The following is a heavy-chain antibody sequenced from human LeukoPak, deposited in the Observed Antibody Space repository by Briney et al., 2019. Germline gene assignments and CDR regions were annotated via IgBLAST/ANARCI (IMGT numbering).Heavy chain of an antibody. Sequence: GGSLRLSCVGSGFSFSTYDMGWVRQTPGKGLEWVSAISATGGYTEDADSVKGRFTISRDNSQNTLFLQMHSLRAEDTAVYYCAKKPATIKFPFDIWGQGTLVTVSP. J-gene: IGHJ4*02. CDR3: AKKPATIKFPFDI. V-gene: IGHV3-23*01. D-gene: IGHD5-24*01. CDR1: GFSFSTYD. CDR2: ISATGGYT.